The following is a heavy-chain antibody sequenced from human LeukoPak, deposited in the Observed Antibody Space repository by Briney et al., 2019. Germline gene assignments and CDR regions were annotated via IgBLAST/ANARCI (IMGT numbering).Heavy chain of an antibody. D-gene: IGHD3-9*01. Sequence: GGSLRLSCAASGFTFSSYAMSWVRQAPGKGLEWVSAISGSGGSTYYAGSVKGRFTISRDNSKNTLYLQMNSLRAEDTAVYYCAKDTRYFDWFPHDAFDIWGQGTMVTVSS. V-gene: IGHV3-23*01. CDR1: GFTFSSYA. J-gene: IGHJ3*02. CDR3: AKDTRYFDWFPHDAFDI. CDR2: ISGSGGST.